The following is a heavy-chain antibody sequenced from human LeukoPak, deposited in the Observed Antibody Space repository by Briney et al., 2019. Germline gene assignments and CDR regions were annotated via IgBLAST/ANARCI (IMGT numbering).Heavy chain of an antibody. D-gene: IGHD6-13*01. V-gene: IGHV3-15*01. J-gene: IGHJ4*02. CDR3: TRKGAAAFFDY. CDR1: GFSFNNAW. CDR2: IKSKTDGGTT. Sequence: GGSLRLSCAASGFSFNNAWMSWVRQAPGKGLEWVGRIKSKTDGGTTDYAAPVKGRFTISRDDSKNTVYLQMNSLKTEDTAVYYCTRKGAAAFFDYWSQGTLVTVSS.